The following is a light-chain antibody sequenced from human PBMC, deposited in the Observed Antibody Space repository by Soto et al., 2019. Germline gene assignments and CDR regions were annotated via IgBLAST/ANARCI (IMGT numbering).Light chain of an antibody. CDR3: QQRRYWPVT. CDR1: QSVSSY. V-gene: IGKV3-11*01. J-gene: IGKJ1*01. Sequence: EIVLTQSPAILSMSPGERATLSCRASQSVSSYFAWYQQQPGQAPRLLIYDASNRATGVPARFSGSGSGTDCTLTISSLEPEDFAVYYCQQRRYWPVTFGQGTKVEIK. CDR2: DAS.